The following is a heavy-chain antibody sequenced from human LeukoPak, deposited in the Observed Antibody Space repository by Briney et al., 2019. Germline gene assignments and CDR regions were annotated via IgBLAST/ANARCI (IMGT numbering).Heavy chain of an antibody. J-gene: IGHJ4*02. CDR3: ARHRWLLGTQYYFDY. CDR2: IYYTGST. V-gene: IGHV4-59*08. CDR1: GASISSYY. D-gene: IGHD3-22*01. Sequence: SETLSLTCTVSGASISSYYWSWIRLPPGKGLQWIGHIYYTGSTNYHPSLKSRVTMSVHTSKNQFSLKLSSVTAADTAVFYCARHRWLLGTQYYFDYWGQGFLVTVSS.